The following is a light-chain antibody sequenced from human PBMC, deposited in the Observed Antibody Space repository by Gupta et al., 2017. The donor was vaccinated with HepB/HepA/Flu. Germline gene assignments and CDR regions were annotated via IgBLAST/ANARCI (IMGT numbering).Light chain of an antibody. CDR2: RTN. J-gene: IGLJ3*02. CDR1: SSTIGIHY. CDR3: AAWDDDLNGRGV. V-gene: IGLV1-47*01. Sequence: QSVLSQPPSASGTPGQRVIISCCGSSSTIGIHYVYWYQQLQGTAPKLLIYRTNQRPTGVPDRFSVSKSGTSASLAISGLRSEDEADYYCAAWDDDLNGRGVFGGGTRLTVL.